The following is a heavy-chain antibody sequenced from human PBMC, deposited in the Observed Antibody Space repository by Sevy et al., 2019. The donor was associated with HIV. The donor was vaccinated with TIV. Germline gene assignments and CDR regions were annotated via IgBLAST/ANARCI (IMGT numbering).Heavy chain of an antibody. CDR3: ATLHSCRGACYFFDY. J-gene: IGHJ4*02. V-gene: IGHV1-69*06. CDR1: GGTFKNYI. D-gene: IGHD2-21*02. Sequence: ASVKVSCKASGGTFKNYIFNWVRKAPGQGLEWMGGIITNSGTSNYAQRFQGRVTISADKSTNTVYMAMSSLRSDDTAMYYCATLHSCRGACYFFDYWGQGTLVTVSS. CDR2: IITNSGTS.